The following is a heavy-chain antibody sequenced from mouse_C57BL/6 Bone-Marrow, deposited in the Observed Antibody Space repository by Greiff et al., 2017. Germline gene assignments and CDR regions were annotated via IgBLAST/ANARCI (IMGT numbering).Heavy chain of an antibody. V-gene: IGHV1-9*01. CDR2: ILPGSGST. J-gene: IGHJ4*01. Sequence: VQLLQSGAELMKPGASVKLSCKATGYTFTGYWIEWVKQRPGHGLEWIGEILPGSGSTNSNEKFKGKATFTAYTSSNTAYMQLSSVTAEDSVIYCCARPYAMDYWGQGTSVTVS. CDR1: GYTFTGYW. CDR3: ARPYAMDY.